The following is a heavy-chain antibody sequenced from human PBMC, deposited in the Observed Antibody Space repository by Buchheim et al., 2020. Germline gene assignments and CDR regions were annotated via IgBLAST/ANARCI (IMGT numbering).Heavy chain of an antibody. J-gene: IGHJ6*02. CDR3: ASQDYYGSGSYYDPLKYYYYYGMDV. D-gene: IGHD3-10*01. Sequence: QVQLQESGPGLVKPSETLSLTCTVSGGSISSSSYYWGWIRQPPGKGLEWIGSIYYSGSTYYNPSLKSRVTISVDTSKNQFSLKLSSVTAADTAVYYWASQDYYGSGSYYDPLKYYYYYGMDVWGQGTT. V-gene: IGHV4-39*01. CDR2: IYYSGST. CDR1: GGSISSSSYY.